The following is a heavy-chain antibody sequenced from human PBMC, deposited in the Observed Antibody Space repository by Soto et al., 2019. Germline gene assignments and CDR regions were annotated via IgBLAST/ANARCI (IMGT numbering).Heavy chain of an antibody. D-gene: IGHD3-22*01. CDR2: IYYSGST. J-gene: IGHJ6*02. V-gene: IGHV4-30-4*03. CDR1: GGSIRSGDYY. Sequence: TLSLTCTVPGGSIRSGDYYWSWIRQPPGKGLEWIGYIYYSGSTYYNPSLKSRVTLSVDTSKNQFSLNLTSVTAADTAVYYCTKSAPSWGYYDTSGAGGDVWGQGTTVTVSS. CDR3: TKSAPSWGYYDTSGAGGDV.